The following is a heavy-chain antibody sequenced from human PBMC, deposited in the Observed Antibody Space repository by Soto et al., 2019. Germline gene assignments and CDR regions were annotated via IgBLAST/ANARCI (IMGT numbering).Heavy chain of an antibody. CDR1: GFTFSSYA. Sequence: PGVSLRLSCAASGFTFSSYAMSWVRQAPGKGLEWVSAISGSGGSTYYADSVKGRFTISRDNSKNTLYLQMNSLRAEDTAVYYCAKVFGLGPAALRGWFDPWGQGTLVTVSS. CDR3: AKVFGLGPAALRGWFDP. J-gene: IGHJ5*02. CDR2: ISGSGGST. D-gene: IGHD2-2*01. V-gene: IGHV3-23*01.